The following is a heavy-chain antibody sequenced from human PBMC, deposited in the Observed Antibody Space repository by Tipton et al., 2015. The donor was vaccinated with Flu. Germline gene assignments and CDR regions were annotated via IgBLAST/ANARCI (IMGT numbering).Heavy chain of an antibody. CDR1: GFTFSDYG. D-gene: IGHD3-16*01. J-gene: IGHJ4*02. V-gene: IGHV3-30*03. Sequence: SLRLSCAVYGFTFSDYGMHWVRQAPGKGLEWLAVMSYDAKNIFYGDPVKGRFTISRDYSKNTLYLQMDSLTGDDTAVYYCARDRWGSLDFWGQGTLVTVSS. CDR2: MSYDAKNI. CDR3: ARDRWGSLDF.